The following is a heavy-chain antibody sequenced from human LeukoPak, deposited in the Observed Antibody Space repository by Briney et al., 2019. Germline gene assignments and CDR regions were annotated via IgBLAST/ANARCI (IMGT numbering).Heavy chain of an antibody. V-gene: IGHV1-2*02. Sequence: GSSVKVSCKASGGTFSSYAISWVRQAPGQGLEWMGWINPNSGDTNSAQKFQGRVTMTRDTSISTAYMEVRRLRSDDTAVYFCARDHPRTSSASDYWGQGTLVTVSS. D-gene: IGHD1/OR15-1a*01. CDR3: ARDHPRTSSASDY. CDR1: GGTFSSYA. CDR2: INPNSGDT. J-gene: IGHJ4*02.